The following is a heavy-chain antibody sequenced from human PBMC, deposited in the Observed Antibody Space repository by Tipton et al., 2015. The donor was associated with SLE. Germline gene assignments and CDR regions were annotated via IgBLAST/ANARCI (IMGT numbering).Heavy chain of an antibody. CDR1: GASISSYY. CDR3: ARGRGGVFDY. V-gene: IGHV4-4*09. D-gene: IGHD1-26*01. Sequence: TLSLTCTVSGASISSYYWSWIRQPPGNGLQWIGYIYTSGSTNYNPSLKSRVTKSVDTSKNQFSLKLSSVTAADTAVYYCARGRGGVFDYWGQGSLVTVSS. CDR2: IYTSGST. J-gene: IGHJ4*02.